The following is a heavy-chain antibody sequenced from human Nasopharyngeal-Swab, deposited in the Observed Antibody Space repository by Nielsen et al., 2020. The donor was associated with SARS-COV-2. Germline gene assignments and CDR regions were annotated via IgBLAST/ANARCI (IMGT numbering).Heavy chain of an antibody. D-gene: IGHD2-15*01. CDR1: GGSFSGYY. V-gene: IGHV4-34*01. CDR2: INHSGST. J-gene: IGHJ3*02. CDR3: AREGGYCSGGSCYRYGAFDI. Sequence: SETLSLTCAVYGGSFSGYYWSWTRQPPGKGLEWIGEINHSGSTNYNPSLMSRVTISVDTSKNQFSLKLSSVTAADTAVYYCAREGGYCSGGSCYRYGAFDIWGQGTMVTVSS.